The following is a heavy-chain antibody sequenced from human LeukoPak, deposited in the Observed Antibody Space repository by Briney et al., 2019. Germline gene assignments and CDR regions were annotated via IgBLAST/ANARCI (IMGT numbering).Heavy chain of an antibody. CDR2: IWYDGSNK. CDR1: GFTFSSYG. Sequence: GRSLRLSCAASGFTFSSYGMHWVRQAPGKGLEWVAVIWYDGSNKYYADPVKGRFTISRGNSKNTLYLQMNSLRAEDTAVYYCARSRVYSSSSHFDYWGQGTLVTVSS. CDR3: ARSRVYSSSSHFDY. D-gene: IGHD6-13*01. J-gene: IGHJ4*02. V-gene: IGHV3-33*01.